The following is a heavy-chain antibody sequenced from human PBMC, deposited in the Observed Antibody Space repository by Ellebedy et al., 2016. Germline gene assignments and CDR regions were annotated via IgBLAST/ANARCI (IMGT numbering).Heavy chain of an antibody. CDR3: AKGVDYFDY. Sequence: GGSLRLSCAASGFTFSSYAMSWVRQAPGKGLEWVSAISGSGGSTFYADSVKGRFTISRDNSKNMLYLQMNSLRAEDTAVHFCAKGVDYFDYWGQGTLLTVSS. CDR2: ISGSGGST. D-gene: IGHD2-15*01. V-gene: IGHV3-23*01. J-gene: IGHJ4*02. CDR1: GFTFSSYA.